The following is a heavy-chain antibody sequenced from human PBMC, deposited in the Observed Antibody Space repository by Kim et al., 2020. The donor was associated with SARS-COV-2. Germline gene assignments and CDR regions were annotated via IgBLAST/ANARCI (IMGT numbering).Heavy chain of an antibody. CDR3: ARDQS. V-gene: IGHV3-7*01. CDR2: RPDGTEK. J-gene: IGHJ4*02. Sequence: RPDGTEKTYLDTVEGRFTISRDNAKNSLYVRMNRLRAEDTAVYYCARDQSWGQGTLVTVSS.